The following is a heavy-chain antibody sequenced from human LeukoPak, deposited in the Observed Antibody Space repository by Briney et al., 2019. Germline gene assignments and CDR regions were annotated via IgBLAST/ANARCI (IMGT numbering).Heavy chain of an antibody. CDR3: ARVGYSNYEWAY. Sequence: GGSLRLSCAASGFTFSSYAMSWVRQAPGKGLEWVSAISGSGGSTYYADSVKGRFTISRDNSKNTLYLQMNSLRAEDTAVYYCARVGYSNYEWAYWGQGTLVTVSS. D-gene: IGHD4-4*01. V-gene: IGHV3-23*01. CDR1: GFTFSSYA. J-gene: IGHJ4*02. CDR2: ISGSGGST.